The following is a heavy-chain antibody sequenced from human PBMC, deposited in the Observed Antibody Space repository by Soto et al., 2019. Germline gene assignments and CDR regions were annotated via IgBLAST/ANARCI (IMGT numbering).Heavy chain of an antibody. J-gene: IGHJ3*02. CDR2: INHSGST. V-gene: IGHV4-34*01. D-gene: IGHD2-15*01. CDR1: GGSFSGYY. Sequence: QVRLQQWGAGLLKPSETLSLTCAVYGGSFSGYYWSWIRQPPGKGLEWIGEINHSGSTNYNPSLKSRVPISVDTSKNQFSLKLSSVTAADTAVYYCARGLGYCSGGSCRHAFDIWGQGTMVTVSS. CDR3: ARGLGYCSGGSCRHAFDI.